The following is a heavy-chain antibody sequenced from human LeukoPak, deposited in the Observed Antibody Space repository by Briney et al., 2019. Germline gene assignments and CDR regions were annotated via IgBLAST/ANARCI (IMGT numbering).Heavy chain of an antibody. D-gene: IGHD6-25*01. V-gene: IGHV3-48*01. J-gene: IGHJ6*03. CDR3: ARFAAGGSYYYYMDV. CDR2: IGTSSTTR. Sequence: HPGGSLRLSCAASGFTFSSYTMNWVRQPPGKGLEWVSNIGTSSTTRYYADSVKGRFTISRDNAKHSLYLQMNSLRADDTAVYYCARFAAGGSYYYYMDVWGKGTTVTVSS. CDR1: GFTFSSYT.